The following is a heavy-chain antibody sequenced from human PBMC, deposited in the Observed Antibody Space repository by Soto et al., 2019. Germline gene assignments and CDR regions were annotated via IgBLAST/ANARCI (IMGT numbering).Heavy chain of an antibody. J-gene: IGHJ4*01. Sequence: SGPTLVNPTQTLTLTCALSGFSLSANGLGVGWIRQAPGGALEWLAIIYWNDGTSIRPTLQSRLSISKDTSKNQVVLSLSSMDPRDTGTYYCARKISGSYWNFDHWG. CDR3: ARKISGSYWNFDH. CDR2: IYWNDGT. V-gene: IGHV2-5*01. CDR1: GFSLSANGLG. D-gene: IGHD3-22*01.